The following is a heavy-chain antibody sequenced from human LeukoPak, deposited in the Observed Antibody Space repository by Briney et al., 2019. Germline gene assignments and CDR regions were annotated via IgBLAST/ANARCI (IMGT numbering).Heavy chain of an antibody. CDR3: ARDLGSSSSY. CDR2: IYTSGST. V-gene: IGHV4-61*02. D-gene: IGHD6-6*01. J-gene: IGHJ4*02. Sequence: PSETLSLTCTVSGGSISSGSYYWSWIRQPAGKGLEWIGRIYTSGSTNYNPSLKSRVTISVDTSKNQFSLKLSSVTAADTAVYYCARDLGSSSSYWGQGTLVTVSS. CDR1: GGSISSGSYY.